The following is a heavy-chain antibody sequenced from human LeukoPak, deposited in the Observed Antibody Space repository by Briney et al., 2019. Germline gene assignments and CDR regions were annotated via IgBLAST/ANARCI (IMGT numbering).Heavy chain of an antibody. CDR3: ARGYCSGGSCYKLFDY. CDR2: IIPILGIA. D-gene: IGHD2-15*01. CDR1: GGTFSSYA. J-gene: IGHJ4*02. V-gene: IGHV1-69*04. Sequence: ASVKVSCKASGGTFSSYAISWVRQAPGQGLEWMGRIIPILGIANYAQKFQGRVTITADKSTSTAYMELCSLRSEDTAVYYCARGYCSGGSCYKLFDYWGQGTLVTVSS.